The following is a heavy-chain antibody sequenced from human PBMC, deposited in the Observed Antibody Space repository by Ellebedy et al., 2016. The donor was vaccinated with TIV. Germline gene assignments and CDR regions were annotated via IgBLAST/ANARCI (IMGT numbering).Heavy chain of an antibody. D-gene: IGHD3-22*01. CDR2: ISAYNGNT. Sequence: AASVKVSCKASGYTFSSNYMHWVRQAPGQGLEWMGWISAYNGNTNYAQKLQGRVTMTTDTSTSTAYMELRSLRSDDTAVYYCAVGVYYDSSGSNAFDIWGQGIMVTVSS. J-gene: IGHJ3*02. V-gene: IGHV1-18*04. CDR1: GYTFSSNY. CDR3: AVGVYYDSSGSNAFDI.